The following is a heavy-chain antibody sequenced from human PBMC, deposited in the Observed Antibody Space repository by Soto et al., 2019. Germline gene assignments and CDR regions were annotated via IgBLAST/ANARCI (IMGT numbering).Heavy chain of an antibody. J-gene: IGHJ6*02. CDR3: ARSAYCAGNCYRAYFYGLDV. V-gene: IGHV3-21*01. CDR2: ISGSTGQS. Sequence: EAHLEESGGGLVKPGGSLRLSCTASGFSFTTYHMSWVRQAPGKGLEWISSISGSTGQSHYADSVKGRFTISRDNARDSLFLQMNGLRAEDTAVYYCARSAYCAGNCYRAYFYGLDVWGQGTTVTVSS. D-gene: IGHD2-21*02. CDR1: GFSFTTYH.